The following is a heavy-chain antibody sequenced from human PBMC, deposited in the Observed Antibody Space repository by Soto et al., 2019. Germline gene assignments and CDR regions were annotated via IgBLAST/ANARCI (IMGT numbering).Heavy chain of an antibody. CDR3: AKDRSRLLLWFGAPLGAFDI. J-gene: IGHJ3*02. CDR2: ISGSGGST. CDR1: GFTFSSYA. V-gene: IGHV3-23*01. D-gene: IGHD3-10*01. Sequence: GGSLRLSCAASGFTFSSYAMSWVRQAPGKGLEWVSAISGSGGSTYYADSVKGRFTISRDNSKNTLYLQMNSLRAEDTAVYYCAKDRSRLLLWFGAPLGAFDIWGQGTMVTVSS.